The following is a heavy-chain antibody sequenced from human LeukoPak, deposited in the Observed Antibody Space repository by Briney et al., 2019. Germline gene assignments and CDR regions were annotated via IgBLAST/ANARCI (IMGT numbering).Heavy chain of an antibody. CDR2: ISAYNGNT. V-gene: IGHV1-18*01. CDR1: GYTFTSYG. CDR3: ARDRALGGSGSYYLVY. Sequence: VKVSCKASGYTFTSYGISWVRQAPGQGLEWMGWISAYNGNTNYAQKLQGRVTMTTDTSTSTAYMELRSLRSDDTAVYYCARDRALGGSGSYYLVYWGQGTLVTVSS. D-gene: IGHD3-10*01. J-gene: IGHJ4*02.